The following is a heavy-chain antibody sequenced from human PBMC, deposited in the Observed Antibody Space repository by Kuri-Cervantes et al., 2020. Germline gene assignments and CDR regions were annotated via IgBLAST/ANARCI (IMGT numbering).Heavy chain of an antibody. V-gene: IGHV3-7*01. CDR3: ARDPVTMIVGSLFDY. CDR1: GFTFSSYA. J-gene: IGHJ4*02. D-gene: IGHD3-22*01. CDR2: IKQDGSEK. Sequence: GGSLRLSCAASGFTFSSYAMHWVRQAPGKGLEWVANIKQDGSEKYYVDSVKGRFTISRDNAKNSLYLQMNSLRAEDTAVYCCARDPVTMIVGSLFDYWGQGTLVTVSS.